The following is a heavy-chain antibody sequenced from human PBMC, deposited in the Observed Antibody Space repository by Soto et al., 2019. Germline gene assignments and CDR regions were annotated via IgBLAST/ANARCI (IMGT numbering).Heavy chain of an antibody. V-gene: IGHV4-31*03. J-gene: IGHJ4*02. D-gene: IGHD1-26*01. CDR1: GGSITSEGYY. Sequence: SETLSLTCTVSGGSITSEGYYWSWIRQLPGKGLEWIGYIYYSGSIFYNPFLKSRASISAHSSKKQFSLKLGSVTAADTAVYYCARSRLWEQHFDSWGRGTLVTVSS. CDR3: ARSRLWEQHFDS. CDR2: IYYSGSI.